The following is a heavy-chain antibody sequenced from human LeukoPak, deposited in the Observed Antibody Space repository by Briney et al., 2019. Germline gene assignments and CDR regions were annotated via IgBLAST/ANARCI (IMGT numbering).Heavy chain of an antibody. Sequence: GGSLRLSCAASGFTFSSYEMNWVRQAPGKGLEWVSYISSSGSTIYYADSVKGRFTISRDNAKNSLYLQMNSLRAEDTAVYYCARGGALEYFQHWGQGTLVTVSS. CDR1: GFTFSSYE. J-gene: IGHJ1*01. CDR3: ARGGALEYFQH. D-gene: IGHD3-10*01. V-gene: IGHV3-48*03. CDR2: ISSSGSTI.